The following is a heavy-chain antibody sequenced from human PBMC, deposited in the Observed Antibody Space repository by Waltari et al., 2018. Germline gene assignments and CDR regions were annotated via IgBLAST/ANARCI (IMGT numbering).Heavy chain of an antibody. CDR1: GFTFSSYS. D-gene: IGHD3-22*01. V-gene: IGHV3-33*08. J-gene: IGHJ4*02. CDR2: IWYDGSNK. CDR3: AKATYYYDSSGYY. Sequence: VQLVESGGGLVKPGGSLRLSCAASGFTFSSYSMNWVRQAPGKGLEWVAVIWYDGSNKYYADSVKGRFTISRDNSKNTLYLQMNSLRAEDTAVYYCAKATYYYDSSGYYWGQGTLVTVSS.